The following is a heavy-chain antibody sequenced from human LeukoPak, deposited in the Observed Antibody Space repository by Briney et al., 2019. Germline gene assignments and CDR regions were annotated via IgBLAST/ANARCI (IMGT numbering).Heavy chain of an antibody. CDR2: ISVHNGDV. J-gene: IGHJ6*03. CDR1: GYSFPNYG. Sequence: GPVKVSCKASGYSFPNYGISWVRQAPGQGLEWMGRISVHNGDVIYAPKFQGRVTMTTDTSTTTAYMELRSLRFDDTAVYYCARFPLRGKDDHYYYYYYMDVWGKGTTVTVSS. CDR3: ARFPLRGKDDHYYYYYYMDV. D-gene: IGHD3-3*01. V-gene: IGHV1-18*01.